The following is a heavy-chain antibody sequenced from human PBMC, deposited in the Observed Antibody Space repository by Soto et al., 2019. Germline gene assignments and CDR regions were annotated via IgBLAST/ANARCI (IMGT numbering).Heavy chain of an antibody. Sequence: ATVKVSCKASGYTCNSYGISWVRQAPGQGLEWMGWISAYNGNTNYAQKLQGRVTMTTDTSTSTAYMELRSLRSDDTAVYYCARDGSRFVPGIAAAGFIDYWGQGTLVTVSS. CDR1: GYTCNSYG. D-gene: IGHD6-13*01. J-gene: IGHJ4*02. V-gene: IGHV1-18*01. CDR2: ISAYNGNT. CDR3: ARDGSRFVPGIAAAGFIDY.